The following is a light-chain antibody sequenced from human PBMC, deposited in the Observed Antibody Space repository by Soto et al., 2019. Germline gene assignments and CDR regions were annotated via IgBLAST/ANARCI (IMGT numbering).Light chain of an antibody. CDR1: QSISSW. J-gene: IGKJ1*01. V-gene: IGKV1-5*01. CDR2: DAS. CDR3: QHYNSYSEA. Sequence: IQMTQSPSARAASVGDGGTITCRASQSISSWLAWYQQKLGRAPRLLIYDASSWAGGVPSRFTGSGSGTEFTLTINSLQPDDFATYYCQHYNSYSEAFGQGTKVDIK.